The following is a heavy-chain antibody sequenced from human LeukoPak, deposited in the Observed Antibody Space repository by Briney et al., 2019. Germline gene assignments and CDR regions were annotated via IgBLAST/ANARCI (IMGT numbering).Heavy chain of an antibody. D-gene: IGHD2-15*01. V-gene: IGHV3-23*01. CDR3: VKGRALEVVAAFNY. CDR2: ISGSGANT. CDR1: GFTFSSYA. Sequence: GGSLRLSCAASGFTFSSYAMGWVRQALGKGLEWVSAISGSGANTYYADSVKGRFTISRDNSKNTLYLQMNSLRADDTAVYYCVKGRALEVVAAFNYWGQGTVVTVSS. J-gene: IGHJ4*02.